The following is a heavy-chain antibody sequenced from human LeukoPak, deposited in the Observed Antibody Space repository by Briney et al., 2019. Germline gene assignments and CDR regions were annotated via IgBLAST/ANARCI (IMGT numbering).Heavy chain of an antibody. Sequence: GGSLRLSCGASGFTFSSYSMHWVRQAPGKGLEWVAVISYDGKNTYYADSVKGRFTISRDNAKNSLYLQMNSLRAEDTAVYYCARDLGPDIVVVPAAKDYYYYGMDVWGQGTTVTVSS. J-gene: IGHJ6*02. CDR2: ISYDGKNT. CDR3: ARDLGPDIVVVPAAKDYYYYGMDV. D-gene: IGHD2-2*01. V-gene: IGHV3-30*04. CDR1: GFTFSSYS.